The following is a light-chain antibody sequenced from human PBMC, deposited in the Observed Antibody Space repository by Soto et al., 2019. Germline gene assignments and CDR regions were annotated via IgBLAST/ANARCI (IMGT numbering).Light chain of an antibody. V-gene: IGKV1-5*01. Sequence: DIQMTQSPSTLFAFVGDRVTITCRASQRISSWLAWYQQKPGKAPKFLIYDGSTLESGVPARFSGSGAGTEFTLTISSLQPDDFGTYYCQQYTTYPWTFGQGTKVDI. CDR2: DGS. CDR3: QQYTTYPWT. J-gene: IGKJ1*01. CDR1: QRISSW.